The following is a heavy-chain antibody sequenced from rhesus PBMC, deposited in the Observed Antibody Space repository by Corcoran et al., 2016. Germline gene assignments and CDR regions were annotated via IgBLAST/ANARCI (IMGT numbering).Heavy chain of an antibody. V-gene: IGHV4-169*02. D-gene: IGHD6-25*01. CDR2: NYGSGSST. CDR3: ARDSEYSGS. Sequence: QLQLQESGPGLVKPSETLSVTCAVSGGSISSRYWSWIRQAPGKGLGWIGYNYGSGSSTNYNPSLKSRVTLSVDTSKNQLSLKLSSVTAADTAVYYCARDSEYSGSWGQGVLVTVSS. J-gene: IGHJ4*01. CDR1: GGSISSRY.